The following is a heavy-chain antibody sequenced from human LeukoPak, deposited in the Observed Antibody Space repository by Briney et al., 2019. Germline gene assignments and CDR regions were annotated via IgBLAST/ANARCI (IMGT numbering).Heavy chain of an antibody. CDR1: GGSISSGTYY. D-gene: IGHD3-10*01. CDR3: ASIGITEFKQGCGAFDI. J-gene: IGHJ3*02. Sequence: SETLSLTCTVYGGSISSGTYYWGSIRQPPGKGLEWIGSIYYSGSTYYNPSLKSRVTISVHTSKNQFSLKLSSVTAADTAVYYCASIGITEFKQGCGAFDIWGQGTMVTVSS. CDR2: IYYSGST. V-gene: IGHV4-39*01.